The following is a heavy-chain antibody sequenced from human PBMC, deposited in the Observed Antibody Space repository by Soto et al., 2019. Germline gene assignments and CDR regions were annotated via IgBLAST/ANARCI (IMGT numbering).Heavy chain of an antibody. CDR1: GGSISNYF. CDR2: ISYSGSV. Sequence: WETLSLTCTVSGGSISNYFWNWIRQPPGKGLEWLGYISYSGSVSYNPSLKSRLTILLDRSKNLFSLSLHSVTAADTAVYFCARDIKAYHFDGIRYYYPGFDPWGQGTLVTVSS. J-gene: IGHJ5*02. D-gene: IGHD3-10*01. CDR3: ARDIKAYHFDGIRYYYPGFDP. V-gene: IGHV4-59*01.